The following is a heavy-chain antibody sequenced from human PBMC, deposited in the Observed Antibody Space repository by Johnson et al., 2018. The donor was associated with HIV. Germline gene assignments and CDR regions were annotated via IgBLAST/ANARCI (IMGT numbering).Heavy chain of an antibody. Sequence: QLVESGGGVVQPGRYLRLSCAASGFTFSSYAMHWVRQAPGKGLEWVAVISYDGSNKYYADSVKGRFTISRDNSKNTLYLQMNSLRAEDTAVYYCARDSLAHDAFDIWGQGTMVTISS. V-gene: IGHV3-30-3*01. CDR3: ARDSLAHDAFDI. CDR2: ISYDGSNK. J-gene: IGHJ3*02. CDR1: GFTFSSYA.